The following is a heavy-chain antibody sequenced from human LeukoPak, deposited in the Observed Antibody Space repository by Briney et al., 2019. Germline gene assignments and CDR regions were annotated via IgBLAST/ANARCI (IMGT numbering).Heavy chain of an antibody. V-gene: IGHV3-21*01. CDR1: GSTFSSYS. J-gene: IGHJ1*01. D-gene: IGHD3-22*01. CDR3: ATWRHYDSSGYYNPGAEYFQH. Sequence: GGSLRLSCAASGSTFSSYSMNWVRQAPGKGLEWVSSISSSSSYIYYADSVKGRFTISRDNAKNSLYLQMNSLRAEDTAVYYCATWRHYDSSGYYNPGAEYFQHWGQGTLVTV. CDR2: ISSSSSYI.